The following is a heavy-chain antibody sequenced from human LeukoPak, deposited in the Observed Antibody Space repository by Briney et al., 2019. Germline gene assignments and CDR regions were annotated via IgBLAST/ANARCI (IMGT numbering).Heavy chain of an antibody. CDR2: TNTDGSST. CDR1: GFTFSHCW. CDR3: VPTDSSGLD. V-gene: IGHV3-74*01. D-gene: IGHD3-22*01. Sequence: GGSLRLSCEASGFTFSHCWMHWVRHAPGKGLVWVSRTNTDGSSTSYVDSVKGRFTISRDNAKNTMYLQMNSLRAEDTAMYYCVPTDSSGLDWGQGTLVTVSS. J-gene: IGHJ4*02.